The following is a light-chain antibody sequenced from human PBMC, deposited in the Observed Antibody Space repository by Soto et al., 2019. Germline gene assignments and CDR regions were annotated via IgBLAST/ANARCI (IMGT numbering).Light chain of an antibody. Sequence: DIQMTQSPYSLSASLGDRVTITCRASRSISDYLNWYQQKPGKAPDLLISAASNLQSGVPSRFSGSGSGTDFSLTISSLQPEDFATYYCQQSYTTPVTFGQGTRLEIK. CDR3: QQSYTTPVT. CDR2: AAS. V-gene: IGKV1-39*01. J-gene: IGKJ5*01. CDR1: RSISDY.